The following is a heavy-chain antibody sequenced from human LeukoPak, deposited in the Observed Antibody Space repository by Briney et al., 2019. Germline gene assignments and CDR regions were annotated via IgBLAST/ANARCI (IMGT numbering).Heavy chain of an antibody. V-gene: IGHV4-59*08. Sequence: PSETLSLTCTVSGGSISSYYWSWIRQPPGKGLEWIGYIYYSGSINYNPSLKSRVTISVDTSKNQFSLKLRSVTAADTAVYYCARYSGSYSGFDYSGQGTLVTVSS. CDR2: IYYSGSI. J-gene: IGHJ4*02. CDR3: ARYSGSYSGFDY. D-gene: IGHD1-26*01. CDR1: GGSISSYY.